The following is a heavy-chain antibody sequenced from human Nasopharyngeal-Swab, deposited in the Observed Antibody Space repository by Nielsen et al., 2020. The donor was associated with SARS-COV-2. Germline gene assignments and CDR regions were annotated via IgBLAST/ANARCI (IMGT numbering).Heavy chain of an antibody. J-gene: IGHJ6*02. Sequence: GESLKISCAVSGFSGYDMNWVRQAPGKGLEWLSYISGSSGTIYYADSLKGRFTISRDNAKKSLFLQMNSLRAEDTAVYYCASEHPAEYALDVWGLGTTVTVS. CDR2: ISGSSGTI. CDR1: GFSGYD. V-gene: IGHV3-48*04. CDR3: ASEHPAEYALDV.